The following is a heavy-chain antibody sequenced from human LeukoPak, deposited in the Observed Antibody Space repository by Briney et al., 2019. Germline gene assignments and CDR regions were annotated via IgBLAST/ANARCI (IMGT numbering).Heavy chain of an antibody. Sequence: SETLSFTCIVSGGSISSYYWSWIRQPPGKGLEWIGYIYYTGSTNYNPSLKSRVTISVDASNNHFSLKLSSVTAADTAVYYCARMYDSSGYYYPFDYWGQGTLVTVSS. V-gene: IGHV4-59*08. D-gene: IGHD3-22*01. CDR3: ARMYDSSGYYYPFDY. CDR2: IYYTGST. CDR1: GGSISSYY. J-gene: IGHJ4*02.